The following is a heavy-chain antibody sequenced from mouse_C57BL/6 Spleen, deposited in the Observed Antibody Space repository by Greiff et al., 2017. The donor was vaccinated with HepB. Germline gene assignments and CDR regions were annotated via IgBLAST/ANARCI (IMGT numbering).Heavy chain of an antibody. CDR2: ISYDGSN. CDR1: GYSITSGYY. J-gene: IGHJ1*03. V-gene: IGHV3-6*01. CDR3: AREGAWDGYFDV. Sequence: ESGPGLVKPSQSLSLTCSVTGYSITSGYYWNWIRQFPGNKLEWMGYISYDGSNNYNPSLKNRISITRDTSKNQFFLKLNSVTTEDTATYYCAREGAWDGYFDVWGTGTTVTVSS. D-gene: IGHD4-1*01.